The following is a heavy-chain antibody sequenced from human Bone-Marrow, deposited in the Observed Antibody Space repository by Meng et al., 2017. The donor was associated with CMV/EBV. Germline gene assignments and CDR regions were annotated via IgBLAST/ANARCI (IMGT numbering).Heavy chain of an antibody. J-gene: IGHJ2*01. CDR3: AQQQLVSDWYFDR. CDR2: INHSGST. CDR1: GGSFSGYY. V-gene: IGHV4-34*01. D-gene: IGHD6-13*01. Sequence: GSLRLSCAVYGGSFSGYYWSWIRQPPGKGLEWIGEINHSGSTNYNPSLKSRVTISVDTSKNQFSLKLSSVTAADTAVYYCAQQQLVSDWYFDRWGRGTLVTVSS.